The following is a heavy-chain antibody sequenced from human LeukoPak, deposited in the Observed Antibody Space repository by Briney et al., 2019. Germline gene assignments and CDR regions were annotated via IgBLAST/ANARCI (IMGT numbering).Heavy chain of an antibody. CDR3: ATKVVVAAYRVY. Sequence: GGSLRLSCAGSGFTFSSYDMYWVRQAPGKGLEWVAFIRNDGSNKYYAVSVEGRFTISRDNSKNTVFLQMNSLRAEDTAVYYCATKVVVAAYRVYWGQGTLVTVSS. CDR2: IRNDGSNK. D-gene: IGHD2-15*01. J-gene: IGHJ4*02. V-gene: IGHV3-30*02. CDR1: GFTFSSYD.